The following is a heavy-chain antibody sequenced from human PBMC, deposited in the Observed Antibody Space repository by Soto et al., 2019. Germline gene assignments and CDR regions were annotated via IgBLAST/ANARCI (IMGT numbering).Heavy chain of an antibody. CDR2: ISGSGGST. V-gene: IGHV3-23*01. CDR3: ANNGYESASIEFDYGGNSWEGYYYYGMDV. J-gene: IGHJ6*02. CDR1: GFTFSSYA. Sequence: PGGSLRLSCAASGFTFSSYAMSWVRQAPGKGLEWVSAISGSGGSTYYADSVKGRFTISRDNSKNTLYLQMNSLRAEDTAVYYCANNGYESASIEFDYGGNSWEGYYYYGMDVWGQGTTVTVSS. D-gene: IGHD4-17*01.